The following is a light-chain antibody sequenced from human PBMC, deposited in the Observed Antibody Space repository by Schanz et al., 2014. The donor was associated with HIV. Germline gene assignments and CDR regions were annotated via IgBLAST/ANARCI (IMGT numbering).Light chain of an antibody. CDR3: QSYDSSLSGVL. Sequence: QSVLTQPPSVSGAPGQRVTISCTGSSSNIGAGYDVHWYQVLPGIAPKLLIFDYSNRPSGVPDRFSGSKSGTSASLAITGLQDEDEADYYCQSYDSSLSGVLFGGGTKLTVL. CDR1: SSNIGAGYD. CDR2: DYS. J-gene: IGLJ2*01. V-gene: IGLV1-40*01.